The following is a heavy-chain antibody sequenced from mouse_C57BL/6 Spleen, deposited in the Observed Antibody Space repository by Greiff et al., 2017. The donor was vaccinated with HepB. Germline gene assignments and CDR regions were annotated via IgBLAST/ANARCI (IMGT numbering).Heavy chain of an antibody. V-gene: IGHV3-6*01. CDR2: ISYDGSN. J-gene: IGHJ3*01. Sequence: VQLQQSGPGLVKPSQSLSLTCSVTGYSITSGYYWNWIRQFPGNKLEWMGYISYDGSNNYNPSLKNRISITRDTSKNQFFLKLNSVTTEDTATYYCAREAAQATAYWGQGTLVTVSA. CDR1: GYSITSGYY. CDR3: AREAAQATAY. D-gene: IGHD3-2*02.